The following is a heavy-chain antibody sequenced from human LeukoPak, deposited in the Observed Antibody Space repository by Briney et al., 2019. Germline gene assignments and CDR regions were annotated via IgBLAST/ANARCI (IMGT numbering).Heavy chain of an antibody. J-gene: IGHJ4*02. D-gene: IGHD5-12*01. CDR1: GRSFSGYY. V-gene: IGHV4-34*01. CDR3: ARVYSGYDRDY. CDR2: INHSGST. Sequence: SETLSLTCAVYGRSFSGYYWSWIRQPPGKGLEWIGEINHSGSTNYNPSLKSRVTISVDTSKNQFSLKLSSVTAADTAVYYCARVYSGYDRDYWGQGTLVTVSS.